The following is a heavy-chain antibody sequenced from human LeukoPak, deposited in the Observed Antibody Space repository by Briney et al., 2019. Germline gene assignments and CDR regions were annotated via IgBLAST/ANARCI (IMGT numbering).Heavy chain of an antibody. D-gene: IGHD6-13*01. CDR2: IYTSGST. J-gene: IGHJ2*01. CDR1: GGSISSSNW. CDR3: ARGASSSWYSSIDL. Sequence: SETLSLTCAVSGGSISSSNWWSWVRQPPGKGLEWIGRIYTSGSTNYNPSLKSRVTISVDTSKNQFSLKLSSVTAADTAVYYCARGASSSWYSSIDLWGRGTLVTVSS. V-gene: IGHV4-4*02.